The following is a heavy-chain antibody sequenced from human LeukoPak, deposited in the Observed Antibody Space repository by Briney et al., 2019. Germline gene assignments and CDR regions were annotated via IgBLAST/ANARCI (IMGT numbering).Heavy chain of an antibody. J-gene: IGHJ4*02. Sequence: GGSLRLSCAACGFTFSCHWMSWVRQAPGKGLEWVANIKQDGSEKYYVDSVKGRFTISRDNAKNSLYLQMNSLRAEETAVYYCARAGQVGATGTKYWGQGTLVTVSS. V-gene: IGHV3-7*01. CDR1: GFTFSCHW. CDR2: IKQDGSEK. CDR3: ARAGQVGATGTKY. D-gene: IGHD1-26*01.